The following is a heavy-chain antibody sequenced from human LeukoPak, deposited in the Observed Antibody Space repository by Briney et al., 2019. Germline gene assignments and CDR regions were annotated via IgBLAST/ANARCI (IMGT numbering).Heavy chain of an antibody. CDR3: ARGKAYSAYDAFDY. Sequence: ASVKVSCKASGYTFTSYAMHWVRQAPGQRLEWMGWINPGNGNTKYSQEFQDRVTLTRDTSASTAYMELSSLRSEDMAVYYCARGKAYSAYDAFDYWGQGTQITVSS. CDR2: INPGNGNT. J-gene: IGHJ4*02. CDR1: GYTFTSYA. V-gene: IGHV1-3*03. D-gene: IGHD5-12*01.